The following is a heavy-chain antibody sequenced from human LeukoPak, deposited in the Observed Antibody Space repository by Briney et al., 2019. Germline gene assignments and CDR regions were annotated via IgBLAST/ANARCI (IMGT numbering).Heavy chain of an antibody. CDR1: GYTFTSYD. V-gene: IGHV1-8*01. CDR3: ARGPIGYCSSTSCYGAYYYMDV. Sequence: ASVKVSCKASGYTFTSYDINWVRQATGQGLEWMGWMNPNSGNTGYAQKFQGRVTMTRNTSISTAYMELSSLRSEDTAVYYCARGPIGYCSSTSCYGAYYYMDVWGKGTTVTISS. J-gene: IGHJ6*03. CDR2: MNPNSGNT. D-gene: IGHD2-2*01.